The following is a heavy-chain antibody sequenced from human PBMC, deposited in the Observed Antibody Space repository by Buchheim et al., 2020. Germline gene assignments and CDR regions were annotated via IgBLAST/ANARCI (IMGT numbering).Heavy chain of an antibody. CDR1: GFTFSDYG. J-gene: IGHJ4*02. D-gene: IGHD1-1*01. CDR3: AKRGGTENY. CDR2: ISSSGDAT. Sequence: ELQLLESGGGLVQPGVSLRLSCAASGFTFSDYGMSWVRQAPGKGLEWVSGISSSGDATYYADSVKDRFTISRDNSRKTLSLQMNSLRAEDTAIYYCAKRGGTENYWGQGTL. V-gene: IGHV3-23*01.